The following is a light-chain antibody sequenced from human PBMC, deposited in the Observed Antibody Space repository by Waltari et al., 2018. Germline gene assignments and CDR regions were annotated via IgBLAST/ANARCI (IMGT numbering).Light chain of an antibody. CDR2: GAS. J-gene: IGKJ2*02. Sequence: EIVMTQSPATLSVSPGERATLSCRASQSIGSNLAWYQQKPGQPPRLLIYGASTRATGFPARFSGSGSGTEFTLTISSLQSEDFAVYYCEQYSKWPGTFGQGTKLEIK. V-gene: IGKV3-15*01. CDR1: QSIGSN. CDR3: EQYSKWPGT.